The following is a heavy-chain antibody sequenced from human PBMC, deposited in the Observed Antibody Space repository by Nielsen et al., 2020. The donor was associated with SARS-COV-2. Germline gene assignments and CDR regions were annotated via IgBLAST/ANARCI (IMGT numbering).Heavy chain of an antibody. Sequence: GESLKISCTASGFTFGDYAMSWFRQAPGKGLGWVGFIRSKAYGGTTEYAASVKGRFTISRDDSKSIAYLQMNSLKTEDTAVYYCTRVLRFLEWYFDYWGQGTLVTVSS. CDR3: TRVLRFLEWYFDY. D-gene: IGHD3-3*01. J-gene: IGHJ4*02. CDR2: IRSKAYGGTT. V-gene: IGHV3-49*03. CDR1: GFTFGDYA.